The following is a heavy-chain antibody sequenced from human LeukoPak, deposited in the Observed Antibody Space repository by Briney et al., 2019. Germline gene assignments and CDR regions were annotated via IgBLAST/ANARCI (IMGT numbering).Heavy chain of an antibody. D-gene: IGHD6-6*01. CDR1: GYSISSDCY. V-gene: IGHV4-38-2*02. CDR3: ARESSSSTYNWFDP. CDR2: VYHTGST. J-gene: IGHJ5*02. Sequence: SETLSLTCIVSGYSISSDCYWGWIRQPPGKGLEWIGSVYHTGSTYYNPSLKSRVTISADTSKNQLSLKLSSVTAADTAVYYCARESSSSTYNWFDPWGQGTLVTVSS.